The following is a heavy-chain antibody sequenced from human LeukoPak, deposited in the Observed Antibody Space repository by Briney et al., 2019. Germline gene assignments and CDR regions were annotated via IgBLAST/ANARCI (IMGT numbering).Heavy chain of an antibody. V-gene: IGHV3-48*04. J-gene: IGHJ3*01. D-gene: IGHD1-14*01. CDR3: ERYPPVIVNRRAFDV. CDR1: GFTFSAYS. Sequence: GGSLRLSCAASGFTFSAYSLNWVRQALGKGLEWISYINRGGHIIYYAGSVEGRFASSRDDAKSSPFLQMHSLRAEGTAVYYYERYPPVIVNRRAFDVWGQGTMVTVSS. CDR2: INRGGHII.